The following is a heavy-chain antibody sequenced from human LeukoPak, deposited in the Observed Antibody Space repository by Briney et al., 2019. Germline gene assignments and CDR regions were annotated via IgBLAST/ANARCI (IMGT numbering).Heavy chain of an antibody. CDR2: INHSGST. V-gene: IGHV4-34*01. D-gene: IGHD3-22*01. J-gene: IGHJ5*02. CDR3: ARRTVVITTWFDP. CDR1: GGPFSGYY. Sequence: SETLSLTCAVYGGPFSGYYWSWIRQPPGKGLEWIGEINHSGSTNYNPSLKSRVTISVDTSKNQFSLKLSSVTAADTAVYYCARRTVVITTWFDPWGQGTLVTVSS.